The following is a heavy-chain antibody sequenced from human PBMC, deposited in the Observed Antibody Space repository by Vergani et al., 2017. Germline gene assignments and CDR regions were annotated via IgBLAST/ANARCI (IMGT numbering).Heavy chain of an antibody. Sequence: EVQLLESGGGLVQPGGSLRLSCAASGFTFSSYAMSWVRQAPGKGLEWVSAIYSGGSTYYADSVKGRFTISRDNSKNTLYLQMNSLRAEDTAVYYCARGCSSTSCYTGDYWGQGTLVTVSS. V-gene: IGHV3-66*02. D-gene: IGHD2-2*02. J-gene: IGHJ4*02. CDR3: ARGCSSTSCYTGDY. CDR2: IYSGGST. CDR1: GFTFSSYA.